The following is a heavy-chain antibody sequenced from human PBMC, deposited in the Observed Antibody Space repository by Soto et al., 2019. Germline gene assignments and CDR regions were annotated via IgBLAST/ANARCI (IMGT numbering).Heavy chain of an antibody. J-gene: IGHJ4*02. CDR3: AAGDSSDTGDH. D-gene: IGHD5-18*01. Sequence: QVQLVQSGAEVKKPGSSVKVSCKASGDTLSTHGISWVRQAPGQGLEWMGGTIPIIGTTDYAEKFQGRVTITAEESRTTSYMELSSLRPDGTAVYYCAAGDSSDTGDHGGEGKLVTVSS. CDR1: GDTLSTHG. V-gene: IGHV1-69*01. CDR2: TIPIIGTT.